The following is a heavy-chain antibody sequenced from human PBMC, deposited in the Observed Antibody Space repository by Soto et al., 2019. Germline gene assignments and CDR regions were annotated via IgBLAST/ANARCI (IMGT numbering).Heavy chain of an antibody. CDR2: ISGSGGST. D-gene: IGHD1-26*01. CDR3: ARRGSGSSYDY. CDR1: GFTFSSYA. V-gene: IGHV3-23*01. Sequence: EVQLLESGGGLVQPGGSLRLSCAASGFTFSSYAMRWVRQAPGKGLEWVSAISGSGGSTYYADSVKGRFTISRDNSKNTRSLQMNRRRAEDTAVYYCARRGSGSSYDYWGKGTLVTVS. J-gene: IGHJ4*02.